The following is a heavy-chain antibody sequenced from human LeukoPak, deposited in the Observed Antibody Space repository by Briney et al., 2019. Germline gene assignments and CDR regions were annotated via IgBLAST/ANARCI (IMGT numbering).Heavy chain of an antibody. CDR1: GFTFSSYA. V-gene: IGHV3-30-3*01. CDR3: ARDGSGSYYSYYFDY. D-gene: IGHD3-10*01. J-gene: IGHJ4*02. Sequence: PGRSLRLSCAASGFTFSSYAMHWVRQAPGKGLEWVAVISYDGSNKYYADSVKGRFTISRDNSKNTLYLQMNSLRAEDTAVYYCARDGSGSYYSYYFDYWGQGTLVTVSS. CDR2: ISYDGSNK.